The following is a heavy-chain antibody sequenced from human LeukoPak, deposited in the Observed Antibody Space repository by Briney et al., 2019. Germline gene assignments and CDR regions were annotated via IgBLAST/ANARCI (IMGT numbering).Heavy chain of an antibody. V-gene: IGHV4-39*01. CDR2: IYYSGST. Sequence: SETLALTCTVSGGSISSSSYYWGWIRQPPGKGLEWIGSIYYSGSTYCNPSLKSRVTISVDTSKNQFSLKLSSVTAADTAVYYCARRLGSSGGFDPWGQGTLVTVSS. CDR3: ARRLGSSGGFDP. D-gene: IGHD6-6*01. CDR1: GGSISSSSYY. J-gene: IGHJ5*02.